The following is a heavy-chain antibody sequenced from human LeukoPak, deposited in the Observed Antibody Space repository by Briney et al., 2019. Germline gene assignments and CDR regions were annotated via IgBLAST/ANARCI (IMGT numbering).Heavy chain of an antibody. CDR3: AGSPIGYGMDV. Sequence: SSETLSLTRAVSGGSISNENWWGWVRRPPGKGLEWIGEIYHSGSTNHIPSLKSRVTISVDKSKNQFSLKLTSVTAADTAVYYCAGSPIGYGMDVWGQGTTVTVSS. V-gene: IGHV4-4*02. CDR1: GGSISNENW. CDR2: IYHSGST. J-gene: IGHJ6*02.